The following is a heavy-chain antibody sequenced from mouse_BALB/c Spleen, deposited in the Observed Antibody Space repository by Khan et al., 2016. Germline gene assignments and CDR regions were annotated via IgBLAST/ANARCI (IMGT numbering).Heavy chain of an antibody. D-gene: IGHD3-3*01. J-gene: IGHJ3*01. Sequence: QVQLKQSGAELMKPGASVKISCKATGYTFSNYWIEWIKQRPGHGLEWIGEILPGSGSTNYNEKFKGKATFTADTSSNTAYMQLSSLTSEDSAVYYCARENCRAWFPYWGQGTLVTVS. CDR1: GYTFSNYW. CDR2: ILPGSGST. V-gene: IGHV1-9*01. CDR3: ARENCRAWFPY.